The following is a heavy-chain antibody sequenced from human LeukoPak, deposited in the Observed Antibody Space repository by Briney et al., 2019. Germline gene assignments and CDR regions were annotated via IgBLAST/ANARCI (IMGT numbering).Heavy chain of an antibody. CDR3: ARERDHYDYYMDV. V-gene: IGHV3-74*01. CDR1: GFTFSSYW. Sequence: GGSLRLSCAASGFTFSSYWMHWVRQAPGKGLVWVSRINSDGSSTSYADSVKGRFTISRDNAKNTLYLQMNSLRAEDTAVYYCARERDHYDYYMDVWGKGTTVTVSS. J-gene: IGHJ6*03. D-gene: IGHD3-3*01. CDR2: INSDGSST.